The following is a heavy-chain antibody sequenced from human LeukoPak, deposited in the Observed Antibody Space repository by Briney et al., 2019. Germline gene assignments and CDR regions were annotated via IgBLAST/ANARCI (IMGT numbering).Heavy chain of an antibody. D-gene: IGHD2-2*01. J-gene: IGHJ4*02. CDR2: ISGSAIFT. Sequence: GGSLRLSCAASGFTFSSYTMSWVRQAPGKGLEWVSSISGSAIFTYYADSVKGRFTISRDNSKNTLYLQMNSLRAEDTAVYYCAIVPTLPDRGLNDYWGQGTLVTVSS. V-gene: IGHV3-23*01. CDR1: GFTFSSYT. CDR3: AIVPTLPDRGLNDY.